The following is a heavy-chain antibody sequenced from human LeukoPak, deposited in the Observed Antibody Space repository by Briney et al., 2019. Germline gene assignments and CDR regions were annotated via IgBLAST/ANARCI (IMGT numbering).Heavy chain of an antibody. D-gene: IGHD2-8*01. J-gene: IGHJ5*02. V-gene: IGHV3-30*02. CDR3: AREGNIMVYGLMNWFDP. Sequence: GGSLRLSCAASRFSFSSYGMHWVRQAPGKGLEWVTFIRYDGSNKYYADSVKGRFTISRDNSKNTLYLQMNSLRPDDTAVYYCAREGNIMVYGLMNWFDPWGQGTLVTVSS. CDR2: IRYDGSNK. CDR1: RFSFSSYG.